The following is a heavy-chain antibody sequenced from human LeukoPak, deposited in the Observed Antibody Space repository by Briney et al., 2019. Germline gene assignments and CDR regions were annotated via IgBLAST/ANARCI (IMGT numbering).Heavy chain of an antibody. CDR1: GFTLSSYE. V-gene: IGHV3-23*01. Sequence: PGGSLRLSCTASGFTLSSYEMSWIRQAPGKGLEWVSSIDYSGGSTHYADSVMGRFTISRDNSKNTLYLQMNSLRAEDTAVYYCARDFGGGYCTNGVCYGQYHYYYMDVWGKGTTVTVSS. J-gene: IGHJ6*03. D-gene: IGHD2-8*01. CDR3: ARDFGGGYCTNGVCYGQYHYYYMDV. CDR2: IDYSGGST.